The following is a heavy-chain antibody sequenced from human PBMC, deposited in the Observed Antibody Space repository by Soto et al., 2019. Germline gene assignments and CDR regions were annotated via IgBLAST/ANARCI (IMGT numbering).Heavy chain of an antibody. CDR3: VKHLRDHESGSFRWLDA. V-gene: IGHV3-23*01. CDR2: TSGIGVNT. Sequence: LRICCAASGLSFTSSPMSWVHQAPGKGLEWVSATSGIGVNTYYADSMKGRFSISRDTSKNIVYRQMNSLRSDDTAVYYCVKHLRDHESGSFRWLDALGQGTMVTGSS. D-gene: IGHD3-10*01. J-gene: IGHJ5*02. CDR1: GLSFTSSP.